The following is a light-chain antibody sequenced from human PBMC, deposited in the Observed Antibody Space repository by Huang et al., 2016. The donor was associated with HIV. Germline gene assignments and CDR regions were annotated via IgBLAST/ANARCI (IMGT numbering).Light chain of an antibody. CDR2: SAS. Sequence: DIVITQSPDSLAASLGERATINCESSQGVLYNSNNKNYLAWYQQKPGQPPKLLIYSASTRAAGVPDRFSGSGHGKDFTLTSNSLEAGDVAICYCQQYYSSPYIFGQGTRLEIK. CDR1: QGVLYNSNNKNY. CDR3: QQYYSSPYI. V-gene: IGKV4-1*01. J-gene: IGKJ2*01.